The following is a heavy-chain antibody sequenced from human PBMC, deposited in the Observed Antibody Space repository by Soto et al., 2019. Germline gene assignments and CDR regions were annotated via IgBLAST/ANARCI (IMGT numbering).Heavy chain of an antibody. CDR1: GGTISRYY. V-gene: IGHV4-59*01. CDR3: ARDLWGYCGTDCYPLDV. CDR2: MYNTGST. D-gene: IGHD2-21*02. Sequence: QVQLQESGPGLVKPSETLSLTCTVSGGTISRYYWSWIRQPPGKGLEWIGYMYNTGSTGYNPSFKIRVTISVDTSKNQFALKLNSVTAADTAVYYCARDLWGYCGTDCYPLDVWGQGTTVTVSS. J-gene: IGHJ6*02.